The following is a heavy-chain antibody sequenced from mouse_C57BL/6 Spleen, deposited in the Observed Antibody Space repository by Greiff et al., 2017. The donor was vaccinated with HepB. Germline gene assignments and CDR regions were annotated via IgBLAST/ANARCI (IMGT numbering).Heavy chain of an antibody. V-gene: IGHV1-76*01. CDR3: ARPYYGSSLYAMDY. CDR2: IYPGSGNT. CDR1: GYTFTDYY. Sequence: QVQLKESGAELVRPGASVKLSCKASGYTFTDYYINWVKQRPGQGLEWIARIYPGSGNTYYNEKFKGKATLTAEKSSSTAYMQLSSLTSEDSAVYFCARPYYGSSLYAMDYWGQGTSVTVSS. D-gene: IGHD1-1*01. J-gene: IGHJ4*01.